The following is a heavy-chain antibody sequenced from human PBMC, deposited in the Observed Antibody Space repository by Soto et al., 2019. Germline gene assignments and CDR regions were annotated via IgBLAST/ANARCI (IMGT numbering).Heavy chain of an antibody. D-gene: IGHD3-3*01. CDR2: INPNSGGT. J-gene: IGHJ6*02. V-gene: IGHV1-2*04. CDR1: GYTFTGYY. CDR3: ARGSPPDYDFWSGYYTTIYDYYYGMDV. Sequence: GASVKVSCKASGYTFTGYYMHWVRQAPGQGLEWMGWINPNSGGTNYAQKFQGWVTMTRDTSISTAYMELSRLRSDDTAVYYCARGSPPDYDFWSGYYTTIYDYYYGMDVWGQGTTVTAP.